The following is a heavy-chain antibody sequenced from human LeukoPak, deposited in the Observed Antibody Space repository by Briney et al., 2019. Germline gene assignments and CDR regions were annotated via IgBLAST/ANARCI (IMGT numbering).Heavy chain of an antibody. CDR2: IYSSGST. CDR1: GGSISGYY. CDR3: ARDPSAFSGFCDS. V-gene: IGHV4-59*01. J-gene: IGHJ4*02. Sequence: SKTLSLTCTVSGGSISGYYWSWIRQSPGKGLEWIGYIYSSGSTNYKSSLKSRVTISEDTSKNQVSLKLRSVTAADTAVYYCARDPSAFSGFCDSWGQGTLVTVSS. D-gene: IGHD1-26*01.